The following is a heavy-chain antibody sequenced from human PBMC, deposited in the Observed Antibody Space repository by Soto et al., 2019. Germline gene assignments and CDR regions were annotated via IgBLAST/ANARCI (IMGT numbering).Heavy chain of an antibody. CDR2: INHSGST. J-gene: IGHJ4*02. CDR1: GGSFRGYY. V-gene: IGHV4-34*01. D-gene: IGHD6-13*01. Sequence: QVQLQQWGAGLLKPSETLSLTCAVYGGSFRGYYWSWIRQPPGKGLEWIGEINHSGSTNYNPSLKSRVTISVDTSKNQFSLKLSSVTAADTAVYYCARRGIAAAGRRLDYWGQGTLVTVSS. CDR3: ARRGIAAAGRRLDY.